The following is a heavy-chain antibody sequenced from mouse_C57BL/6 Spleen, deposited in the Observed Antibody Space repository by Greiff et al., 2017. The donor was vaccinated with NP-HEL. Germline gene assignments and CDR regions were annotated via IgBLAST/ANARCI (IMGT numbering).Heavy chain of an antibody. V-gene: IGHV1-15*01. D-gene: IGHD3-2*02. CDR1: GYTFTDYE. J-gene: IGHJ2*01. CDR3: TRRGLRLRFDY. Sequence: VQLKESGAELVRPGASVTLSCKASGYTFTDYEMHWVKQTPVHGLEWIGAIAPETGGTAYNQKFKGKAILTADKSSSTAYMELRSLTSEDSAVYYCTRRGLRLRFDYWGQGTTLTVSS. CDR2: IAPETGGT.